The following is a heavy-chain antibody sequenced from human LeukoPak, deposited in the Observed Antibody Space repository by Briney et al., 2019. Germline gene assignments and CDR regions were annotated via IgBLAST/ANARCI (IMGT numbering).Heavy chain of an antibody. CDR1: GFTFSNYA. J-gene: IGHJ3*02. D-gene: IGHD6-13*01. CDR2: ISGSASST. V-gene: IGHV3-23*01. Sequence: GGSLRLSCEASGFTFSNYAMSWVRQAPGKGLEWVSAISGSASSTYHADSVKGRFTISRDNSKNTLYLQMNSLRVEDTAVFYCAKDRSIAAGDDAFDIWGQGTMVTVSS. CDR3: AKDRSIAAGDDAFDI.